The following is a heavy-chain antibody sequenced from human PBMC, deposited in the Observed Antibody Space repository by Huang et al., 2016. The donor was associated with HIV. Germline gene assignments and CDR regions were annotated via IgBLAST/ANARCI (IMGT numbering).Heavy chain of an antibody. CDR1: GFPFNYHS. D-gene: IGHD5-18*01. Sequence: QVQLVESGGGVVQPGRSLRLSCAASGFPFNYHSMHWVRKATGKGLEWVAVISNDGSNNYYAYSVKGRFTISRDSSKSTLFLHMTSLRTEDTAVYYCARAKDTWDAYDIWGQGTMVIVSS. CDR2: ISNDGSNN. CDR3: ARAKDTWDAYDI. V-gene: IGHV3-30-3*01. J-gene: IGHJ3*02.